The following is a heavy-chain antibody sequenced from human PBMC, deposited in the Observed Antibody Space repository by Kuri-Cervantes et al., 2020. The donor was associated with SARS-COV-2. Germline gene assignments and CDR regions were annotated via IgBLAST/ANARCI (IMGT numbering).Heavy chain of an antibody. D-gene: IGHD6-19*01. CDR1: GYTFTSFG. CDR2: ISAYNGNT. CDR3: ARGDSSGADYYYYGMDV. J-gene: IGHJ6*02. V-gene: IGHV1-18*01. Sequence: ASVKVSCKASGYTFTSFGISWVRQAPGQGLEWMGWISAYNGNTNYAQKLQGRVTMTTDTSTSTAYMELSSLRSEDTAVYYCARGDSSGADYYYYGMDVWGQGTTVTVSS.